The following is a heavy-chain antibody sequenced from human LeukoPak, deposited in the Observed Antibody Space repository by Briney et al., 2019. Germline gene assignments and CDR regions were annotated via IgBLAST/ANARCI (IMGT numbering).Heavy chain of an antibody. D-gene: IGHD6-19*01. CDR1: GFAFSSYG. V-gene: IGHV3-30*03. CDR3: ASEFRMGHSGWSGYFQL. Sequence: GRSLRLSCAASGFAFSSYGVHWVRQAPGKGLEWVALISYDGNIKYYADSVKGRFTISRDNSNNMLYLQVNSLRVEDTAVYHCASEFRMGHSGWSGYFQLWGQGTLATVSS. CDR2: ISYDGNIK. J-gene: IGHJ1*01.